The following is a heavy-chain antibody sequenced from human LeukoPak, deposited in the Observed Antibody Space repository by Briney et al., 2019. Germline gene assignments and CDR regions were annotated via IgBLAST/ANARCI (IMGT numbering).Heavy chain of an antibody. CDR2: IYSSGTT. CDR3: ARAWATDYFDY. Sequence: SETLSLTCTVSGGSINGYYWNWIRQPPGKALEWIGFIYSSGTTNYNPSLKSRVTISLDTSNKQFSLRLTSVTAADTAVYYCARAWATDYFDYWGQGTLVTVSS. CDR1: GGSINGYY. V-gene: IGHV4-4*08. J-gene: IGHJ4*02.